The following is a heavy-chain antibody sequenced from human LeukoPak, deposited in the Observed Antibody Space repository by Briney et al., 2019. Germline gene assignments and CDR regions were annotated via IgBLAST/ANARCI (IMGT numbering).Heavy chain of an antibody. J-gene: IGHJ4*02. D-gene: IGHD3-22*01. CDR1: GYTFTSYG. V-gene: IGHV1-18*01. CDR2: ISAYNGNT. CDR3: ARSEDSSGYYGRFDY. Sequence: GASVKVSCKASGYTFTSYGISWVRQAPGQGLEWMGWISAYNGNTNYAQKLQGRVTMTTDTSTSTAYMELRSLRSDDTAVYYCARSEDSSGYYGRFDYWGQGTLVTVSS.